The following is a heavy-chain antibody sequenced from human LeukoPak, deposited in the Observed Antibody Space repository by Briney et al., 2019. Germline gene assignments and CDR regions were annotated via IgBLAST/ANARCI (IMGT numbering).Heavy chain of an antibody. V-gene: IGHV4-59*12. CDR1: GGSINRYY. D-gene: IGHD3-22*01. J-gene: IGHJ4*02. CDR2: IYYSGGT. Sequence: PSETLSLTCTVSGGSINRYYWSWIRQSPGKGLEYIGYIYYSGGTNYNPSLQNRVTISVDTSKSQFSLKLSSVTAADTAVYYCAREIDYYDSSGYGYWGQGTLVTVSS. CDR3: AREIDYYDSSGYGY.